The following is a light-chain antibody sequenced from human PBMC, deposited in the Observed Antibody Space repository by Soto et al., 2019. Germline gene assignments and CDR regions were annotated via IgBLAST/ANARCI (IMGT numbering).Light chain of an antibody. CDR3: AAWDDSVNGPV. V-gene: IGLV1-44*01. CDR1: RSNIGSRA. J-gene: IGLJ3*02. CDR2: SNN. Sequence: QSVLTQPPSASGTPGQRVTISCYGSRSNIGSRAVNWYQQLPEAAPKLLMYSNNQRPSGVPDRFSGSKSGTSASLAISGLQSEDEADYYCAAWDDSVNGPVFGGGTKLTVL.